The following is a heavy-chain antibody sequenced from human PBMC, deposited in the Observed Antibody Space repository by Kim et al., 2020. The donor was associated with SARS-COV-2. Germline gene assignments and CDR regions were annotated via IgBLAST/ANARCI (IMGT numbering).Heavy chain of an antibody. D-gene: IGHD6-6*01. CDR3: ARDLNTQLTYGMDV. J-gene: IGHJ6*02. CDR1: GFTFSSYG. V-gene: IGHV3-33*05. CDR2: ISYDGSNK. Sequence: GGSLRLSCAASGFTFSSYGMHWVRQAPGKGLEWVAVISYDGSNKYYTDSVKCRFTISRDNSKNTLYLQMNSLRADDTAVYYCARDLNTQLTYGMDVWGQGTTVTVSS.